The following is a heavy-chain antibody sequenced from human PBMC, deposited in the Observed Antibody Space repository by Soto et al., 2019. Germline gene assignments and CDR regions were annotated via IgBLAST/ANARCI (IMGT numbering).Heavy chain of an antibody. CDR1: GFTFSDYY. V-gene: IGHV3-11*01. J-gene: IGHJ4*02. Sequence: QVQLVESGGGLVKHGGSLRLSCAASGFTFSDYYMSWIRQAPGKGLEWVSYISSSGSTIYYADSVKGEFTISKDNAKNSLYLQMNSLRAEDTAVYYCAGEPNYDYIWGSYRNDDYWGQGTLVTVSS. D-gene: IGHD3-16*02. CDR3: AGEPNYDYIWGSYRNDDY. CDR2: ISSSGSTI.